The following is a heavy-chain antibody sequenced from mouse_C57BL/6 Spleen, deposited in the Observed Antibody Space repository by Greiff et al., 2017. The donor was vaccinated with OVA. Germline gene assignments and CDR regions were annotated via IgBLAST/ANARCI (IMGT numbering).Heavy chain of an antibody. CDR2: IDPSDSYT. D-gene: IGHD3-2*02. CDR1: GYTFTSYW. Sequence: VQLQQPGAELVKPGASVKLSCKASGYTFTSYWMQWVKQRPGQGLEWIGEIDPSDSYTNYNQKFKGKATLTVDTSSSTAYMQLSSLTSEDSAVYYCARRAQATGAMDYWGQGTSVTVSS. CDR3: ARRAQATGAMDY. J-gene: IGHJ4*01. V-gene: IGHV1-50*01.